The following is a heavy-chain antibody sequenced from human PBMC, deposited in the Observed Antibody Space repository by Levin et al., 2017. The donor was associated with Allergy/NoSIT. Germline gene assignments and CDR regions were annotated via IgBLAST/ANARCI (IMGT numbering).Heavy chain of an antibody. D-gene: IGHD6-19*01. J-gene: IGHJ4*02. V-gene: IGHV3-9*01. CDR1: GFTFDDYA. CDR2: ISWNSGSI. Sequence: PGGSLRLSCAASGFTFDDYAMHWVRQAPGKGLEWVSGISWNSGSIGYADSVKGRFTISRDNAKNSLYLQMNSLRAEDTALYYCAKDIGGWLVPRGFDYWGQGTLVTVSS. CDR3: AKDIGGWLVPRGFDY.